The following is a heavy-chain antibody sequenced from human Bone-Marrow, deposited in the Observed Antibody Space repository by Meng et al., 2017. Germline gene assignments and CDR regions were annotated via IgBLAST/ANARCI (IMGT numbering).Heavy chain of an antibody. V-gene: IGHV2-5*02. Sequence: QIPLKESGPTLVKPTHTLTLTCTFSGFSLSTSGVGVGWVRQPPGKALEWLALIYWDGDKRYSPSLKSRLTITKDTSKNQVVLTMTNMDPVDTATYYCAHSSWGVVAATWFDPWGQGTLVTVSS. CDR1: GFSLSTSGVG. CDR2: IYWDGDK. CDR3: AHSSWGVVAATWFDP. D-gene: IGHD2-15*01. J-gene: IGHJ5*02.